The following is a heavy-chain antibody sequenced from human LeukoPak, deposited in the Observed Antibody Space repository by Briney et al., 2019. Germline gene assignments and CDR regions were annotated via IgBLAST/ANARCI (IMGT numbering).Heavy chain of an antibody. CDR2: ISTGSSTI. Sequence: GGSLTLSCSASGFTFSNYNMNWVRQAPGKELEWISYISTGSSTIYYADSVKGRFTISRDNAKNSLYLQMNSLRADDTAVYYCARALGRGAFDIWGQGTMVTVSS. V-gene: IGHV3-48*01. CDR3: ARALGRGAFDI. CDR1: GFTFSNYN. J-gene: IGHJ3*02.